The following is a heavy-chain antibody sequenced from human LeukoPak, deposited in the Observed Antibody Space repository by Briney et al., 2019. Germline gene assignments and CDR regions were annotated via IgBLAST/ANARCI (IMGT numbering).Heavy chain of an antibody. CDR2: IIPILGIA. J-gene: IGHJ4*02. V-gene: IGHV1-69*02. Sequence: ASVKVSCKASGGTFSSYTISWVRQAPGQGLEWMGRIIPILGIANYAQKFQGRVTITADKSTSTAYMELSSLRSEDTAVYYCARAGGKADFSFEDYWGQGTLVTVSS. CDR3: ARAGGKADFSFEDY. D-gene: IGHD2-8*02. CDR1: GGTFSSYT.